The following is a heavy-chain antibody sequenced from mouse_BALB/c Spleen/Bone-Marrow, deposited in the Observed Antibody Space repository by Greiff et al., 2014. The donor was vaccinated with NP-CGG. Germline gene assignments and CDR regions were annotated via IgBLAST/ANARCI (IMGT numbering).Heavy chain of an antibody. CDR2: IDPANGNT. D-gene: IGHD1-1*01. CDR3: ANYYYGSSLFAY. J-gene: IGHJ3*01. Sequence: VQLQQSGAELVKPGASVKLSCTASGFNIKDTYMHWVKQRPEQGLEWIGRIDPANGNTKYDPKLQGKATITADTSSNTAYLRLSSLTSEDTAVYYCANYYYGSSLFAYWGQGTLVTVSA. V-gene: IGHV14-3*02. CDR1: GFNIKDTY.